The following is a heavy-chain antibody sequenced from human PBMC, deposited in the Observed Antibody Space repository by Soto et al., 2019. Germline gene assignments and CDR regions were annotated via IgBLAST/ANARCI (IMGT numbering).Heavy chain of an antibody. CDR1: GFTFSIYA. CDR3: VKGEYYYDSSGYYPFDY. D-gene: IGHD3-22*01. V-gene: IGHV3-64D*06. J-gene: IGHJ4*02. CDR2: ISINGGST. Sequence: GGSLRLSCSASGFTFSIYAMHWVRQAPGKGLEYVSSISINGGSTHYADSVKGRFTISRDNSKNTQYLQMSSLRADDTTLYYCVKGEYYYDSSGYYPFDYWGQGTLVTVSS.